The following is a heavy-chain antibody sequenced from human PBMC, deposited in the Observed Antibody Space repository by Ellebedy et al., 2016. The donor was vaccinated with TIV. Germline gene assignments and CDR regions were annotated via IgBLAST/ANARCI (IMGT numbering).Heavy chain of an antibody. J-gene: IGHJ4*02. V-gene: IGHV4-59*01. D-gene: IGHD5-18*01. CDR3: ARVQLWPPSYFDY. Sequence: SETLSLTXTVSGIPISSYYWSWIRQPPGKGLEWIGYIYYSGSTNYNPSLKSRVTISLDTSKNQFSLKLSSVTAADTAVYYCARVQLWPPSYFDYWGQGTLVTVSS. CDR1: GIPISSYY. CDR2: IYYSGST.